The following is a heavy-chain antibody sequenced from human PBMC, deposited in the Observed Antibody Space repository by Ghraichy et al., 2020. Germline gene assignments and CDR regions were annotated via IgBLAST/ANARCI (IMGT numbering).Heavy chain of an antibody. D-gene: IGHD3-10*01. CDR3: ARPSGMYYIFDY. V-gene: IGHV3-72*01. CDR2: VRNRANSYST. J-gene: IGHJ4*02. CDR1: GFSFRDHY. Sequence: LSLTCAASGFSFRDHYMDWVRQAPGKGLEWVGRVRNRANSYSTEYATSVKGRFTISRDDSRNSLYLQLNSLKTEDTAVYYCARPSGMYYIFDYWGQGTLFTVSS.